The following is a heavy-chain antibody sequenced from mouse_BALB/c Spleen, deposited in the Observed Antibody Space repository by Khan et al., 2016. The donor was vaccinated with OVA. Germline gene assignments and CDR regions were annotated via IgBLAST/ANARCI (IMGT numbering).Heavy chain of an antibody. CDR1: GYTFSSYY. CDR3: TSSGYVSFAY. Sequence: VQLQQSGAELVKPGASVKLSCKASGYTFSSYYMYWVKQRPGQGLEWIGEINPNNGGTNFNEKFKSKAALTVDKASTTASMQLSGLTSEDSAVYYCTSSGYVSFAYWGQGTLVTVST. D-gene: IGHD3-2*02. J-gene: IGHJ3*01. CDR2: INPNNGGT. V-gene: IGHV1S81*02.